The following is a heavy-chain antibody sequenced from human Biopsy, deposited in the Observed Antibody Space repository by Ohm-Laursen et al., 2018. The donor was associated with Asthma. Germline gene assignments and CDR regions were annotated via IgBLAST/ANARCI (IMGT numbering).Heavy chain of an antibody. V-gene: IGHV3-30*18. CDR1: GFTFSSYG. Sequence: SLRLSCTASGFTFSSYGMNWVRQAPGKGLEWVAIISHDGTTEYYADSVKGRFTISRDNSRDTVSLQMNSLRADDTAVYYCAKGWYFDSWGQGTQVTVSP. D-gene: IGHD6-13*01. CDR3: AKGWYFDS. J-gene: IGHJ4*02. CDR2: ISHDGTTE.